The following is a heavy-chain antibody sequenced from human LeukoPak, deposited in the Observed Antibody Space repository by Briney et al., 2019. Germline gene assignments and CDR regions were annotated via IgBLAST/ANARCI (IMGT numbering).Heavy chain of an antibody. D-gene: IGHD3-10*02. CDR1: GFTFGDYA. Sequence: GGSLRLSCTASGFTFGDYAMSWFRQAPGKGLEWVGFIRSKAYGGTTEYAASVKGRFTISRDDSKSIAYLQMNSLKTEDTAVYYCTRGVMFGELFHGGYWGQGTLVTVSS. CDR2: IRSKAYGGTT. CDR3: TRGVMFGELFHGGY. J-gene: IGHJ4*02. V-gene: IGHV3-49*03.